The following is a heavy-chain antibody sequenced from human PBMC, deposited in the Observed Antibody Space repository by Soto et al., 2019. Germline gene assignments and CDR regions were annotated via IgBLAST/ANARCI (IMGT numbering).Heavy chain of an antibody. Sequence: QLQLQESGPGLVKPSETLSLTCTVSGGSISSSSYYWGWIRQPPGKGLEWIGSIYYSGSTYYNPSLKSRVTLSVDTSKNQFSLKLSSVTAADTAVDYCAKATNSPEYFQHWGQGTLVTVSS. CDR3: AKATNSPEYFQH. D-gene: IGHD1-26*01. CDR1: GGSISSSSYY. CDR2: IYYSGST. V-gene: IGHV4-39*01. J-gene: IGHJ1*01.